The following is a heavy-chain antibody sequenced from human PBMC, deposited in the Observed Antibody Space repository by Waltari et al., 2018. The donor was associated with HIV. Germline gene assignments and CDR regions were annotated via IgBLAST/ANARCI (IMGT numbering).Heavy chain of an antibody. CDR1: GYTFTNSA. D-gene: IGHD6-25*01. V-gene: IGHV1-3*01. CDR2: VNAGNGNT. J-gene: IGHJ6*02. Sequence: QVQVVQSGAEVKKPGASVKVSCKASGYTFTNSAMHWVRQASGQRLEWMGWVNAGNGNTKYSQKFQGRVTFTRDTSASTAYMELSSLRSEDTAVYYCAREERQTAYYGMDVWGQGTTVTVSS. CDR3: AREERQTAYYGMDV.